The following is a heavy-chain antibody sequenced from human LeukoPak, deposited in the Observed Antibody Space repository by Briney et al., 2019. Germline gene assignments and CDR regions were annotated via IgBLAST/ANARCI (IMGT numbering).Heavy chain of an antibody. CDR3: ARSRGTFFPHDY. V-gene: IGHV3-66*01. CDR1: GFTVSSNY. CDR2: IYSGGGT. J-gene: IGHJ4*02. Sequence: GGSLRLSCAVSGFTVSSNYMSWVRQAPGRGLEWVSVIYSGGGTYYADSVKGRFTISRDNSKNTVYLQMNSLRVEDTAVYYCARSRGTFFPHDYWGQGTLVTVSS. D-gene: IGHD3-10*01.